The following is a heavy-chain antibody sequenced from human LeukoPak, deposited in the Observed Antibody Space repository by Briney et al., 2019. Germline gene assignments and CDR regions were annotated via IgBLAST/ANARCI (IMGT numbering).Heavy chain of an antibody. CDR2: ISHTASMK. CDR1: GRFMFGSYG. CDR3: AKSTRYYDSSGYVDL. J-gene: IGHJ5*02. D-gene: IGHD3-22*01. Sequence: PGGSLRLSCTASGRFMFGSYGMHWVRQAPGKGLEWVAVISHTASMKVYAESVKGRFTVSRDNSKSTLYLQMNSLRSEDTALYYCAKSTRYYDSSGYVDLWGQGTLVTVSS. V-gene: IGHV3-30*18.